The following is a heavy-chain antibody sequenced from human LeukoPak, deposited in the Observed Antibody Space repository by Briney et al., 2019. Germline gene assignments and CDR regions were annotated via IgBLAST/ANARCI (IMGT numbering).Heavy chain of an antibody. J-gene: IGHJ4*02. V-gene: IGHV1-69*04. CDR3: AREGTAFEY. CDR1: GGTFSSYA. Sequence: ASVKVSCKASGGTFSSYAINWVRQAPGQGLEWMGRIIPILGKGNYAQKFQGRVTITADKSTSTAYMELSSLRSEDTAVYYCAREGTAFEYWGQGTLVTVSS. CDR2: IIPILGKG. D-gene: IGHD5-18*01.